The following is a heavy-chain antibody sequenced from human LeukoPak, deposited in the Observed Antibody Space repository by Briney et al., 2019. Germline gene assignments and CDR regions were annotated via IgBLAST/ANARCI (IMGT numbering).Heavy chain of an antibody. CDR1: GFTFGSYA. J-gene: IGHJ5*02. Sequence: GGSLRLSCAASGFTFGSYAMTWVRQAPGKGLEWVSSIDASGGSTYYADSVKGRFTISRDNSKNTFYLQMNTLRADDTAVYYCAEGSGSGWYGWFAPWGQGTLVTVSS. V-gene: IGHV3-23*01. D-gene: IGHD6-13*01. CDR3: AEGSGSGWYGWFAP. CDR2: IDASGGST.